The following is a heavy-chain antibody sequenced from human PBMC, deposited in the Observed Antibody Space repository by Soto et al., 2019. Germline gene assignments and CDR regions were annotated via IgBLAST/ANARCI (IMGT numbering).Heavy chain of an antibody. J-gene: IGHJ6*02. Sequence: SLRLSCAASGFTFSSYAMHWVRQAPGKGLEWVAVISYDGSNKYYADSVKGRFTISRDNSKNTLYLQMNSLRAEDTAVYYCARDGPPGDDEGSYYYYYGMDVWGQGTTVTVSS. CDR3: ARDGPPGDDEGSYYYYYGMDV. D-gene: IGHD4-17*01. CDR2: ISYDGSNK. CDR1: GFTFSSYA. V-gene: IGHV3-30-3*01.